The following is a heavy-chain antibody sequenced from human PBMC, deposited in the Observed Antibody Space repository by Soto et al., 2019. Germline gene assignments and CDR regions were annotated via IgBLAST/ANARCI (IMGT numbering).Heavy chain of an antibody. CDR1: VFSFSPYD. J-gene: IGHJ5*02. V-gene: IGHV3-23*01. CDR2: LTGSGYDT. Sequence: HPGGSLRLSCVASVFSFSPYDMNWVRQAPGKGLEWVAGLTGSGYDTYYADSVKGRFTISRVNSKNILYLQMNNLRVDDTALYYCVRERKGYFDPWGQGTLVTVSS. D-gene: IGHD2-2*01. CDR3: VRERKGYFDP.